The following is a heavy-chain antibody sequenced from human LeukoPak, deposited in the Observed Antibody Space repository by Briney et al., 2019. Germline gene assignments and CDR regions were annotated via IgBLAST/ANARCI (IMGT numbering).Heavy chain of an antibody. Sequence: GGSLRLSCAASGFNFRNYWMHWVRQAPGKGLVWVSRINSDRSSTSYADSVKGRFTISRDNAENTLYLQINSLRAEDTAVYYCATDEAATGRLDYWGQGTLVTDSS. CDR3: ATDEAATGRLDY. CDR1: GFNFRNYW. CDR2: INSDRSST. V-gene: IGHV3-74*01. D-gene: IGHD1-1*01. J-gene: IGHJ4*02.